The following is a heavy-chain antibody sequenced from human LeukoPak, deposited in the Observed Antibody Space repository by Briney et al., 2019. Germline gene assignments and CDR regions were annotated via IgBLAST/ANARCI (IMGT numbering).Heavy chain of an antibody. D-gene: IGHD5-24*01. CDR3: ARMMATQGDYFGY. J-gene: IGHJ4*02. Sequence: SETLSLTCTVSGGSISSYYWSWIRQPPGKGLEWIGYIYTSGSTNYNPSLKSRVTISVDTSKNQFSLKLSSVTAADTAVYYCARMMATQGDYFGYWGQGTLVTVSS. V-gene: IGHV4-4*09. CDR2: IYTSGST. CDR1: GGSISSYY.